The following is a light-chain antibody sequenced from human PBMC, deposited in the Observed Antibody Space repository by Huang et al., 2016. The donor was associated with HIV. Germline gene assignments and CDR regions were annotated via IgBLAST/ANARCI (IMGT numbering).Light chain of an antibody. CDR1: QNISSF. CDR3: QQRFT. CDR2: CES. J-gene: IGKJ3*01. V-gene: IGKV3-11*01. Sequence: EIVLTQSPATLALSPGGRATISCRASQNISSFLAWYQQGAGQAPRLLSYCESNRATGIPARFSGSGSGTDFTLTINNLEPGDFAVYYCQQRFTFGPGTKVDIK.